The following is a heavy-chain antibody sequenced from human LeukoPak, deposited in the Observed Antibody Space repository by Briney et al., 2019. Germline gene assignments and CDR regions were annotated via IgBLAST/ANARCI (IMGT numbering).Heavy chain of an antibody. CDR3: ARAVESGAYYDFWSGYERKGRQLVSAYFDY. CDR1: GYTFTGYY. Sequence: ASVKVSCKASGYTFTGYYMHWVRQAPGQGLEWMGWINPNSGGTNYAQKFQGRVTMTRDTSISTAYMELSRLRSDDTAVYYCARAVESGAYYDFWSGYERKGRQLVSAYFDYWGQGTLVTVSS. CDR2: INPNSGGT. V-gene: IGHV1-2*02. J-gene: IGHJ4*02. D-gene: IGHD3-3*01.